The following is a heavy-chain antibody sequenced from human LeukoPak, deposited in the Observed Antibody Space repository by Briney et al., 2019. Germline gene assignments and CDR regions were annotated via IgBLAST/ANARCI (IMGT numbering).Heavy chain of an antibody. CDR2: IYYSGST. J-gene: IGHJ4*02. D-gene: IGHD3-10*01. CDR1: GGSISSGGYY. Sequence: SQTLSLTSTVSGGSISSGGYYWSWIRQHPGKGLEWIGYIYYSGSTYYNPSLKSRVTISVDTSKNQISLKLSSVTAADTAVYYCARVFYYYGSGSYYPNQTPTQSYYFDYWGQGTLVTVSS. V-gene: IGHV4-31*03. CDR3: ARVFYYYGSGSYYPNQTPTQSYYFDY.